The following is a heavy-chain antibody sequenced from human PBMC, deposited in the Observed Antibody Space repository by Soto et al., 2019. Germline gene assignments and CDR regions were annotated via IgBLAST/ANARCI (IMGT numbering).Heavy chain of an antibody. CDR3: AVKCLGELLKHSYYYGMDV. CDR2: ISGSGGST. J-gene: IGHJ6*02. D-gene: IGHD3-16*01. Sequence: PGGSLRLSCAASGFTFSSYAMSWVRQAPGKGLEWVSAISGSGGSTYYADSVKGRFTISRDNSKNTLYLQMNSLRAEDTAVYYCAVKCLGELLKHSYYYGMDVWGQGTRFTVPS. CDR1: GFTFSSYA. V-gene: IGHV3-23*01.